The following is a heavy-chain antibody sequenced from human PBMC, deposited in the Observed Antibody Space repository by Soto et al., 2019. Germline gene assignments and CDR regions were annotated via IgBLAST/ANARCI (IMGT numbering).Heavy chain of an antibody. V-gene: IGHV1-69*13. Sequence: GASVKVSCKASGGTFSSYAISWVRQAPGQGLEWMGGIIPIFGTANYAQKFQGRVTITADESTSTAYMELSSLRSEDTAVYYCARTRGSYYPNNWFDPWGQGTLVTVSS. D-gene: IGHD1-26*01. CDR2: IIPIFGTA. CDR1: GGTFSSYA. CDR3: ARTRGSYYPNNWFDP. J-gene: IGHJ5*02.